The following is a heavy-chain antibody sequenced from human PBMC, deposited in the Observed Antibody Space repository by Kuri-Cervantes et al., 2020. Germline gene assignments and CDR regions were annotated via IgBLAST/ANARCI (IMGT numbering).Heavy chain of an antibody. D-gene: IGHD4-17*01. V-gene: IGHV3-7*01. CDR1: GFIFSSYW. CDR2: INQDGSET. J-gene: IGHJ2*01. Sequence: LSLTGAASGFIFSSYWMSWVRQAPGKGLEWVANINQDGSETYYVDSLKGRFTISRDNAKNSLYLQMNSLRAEDTAVYYCARDVGGDYSIDWYFDLWGRGTLVTVSS. CDR3: ARDVGGDYSIDWYFDL.